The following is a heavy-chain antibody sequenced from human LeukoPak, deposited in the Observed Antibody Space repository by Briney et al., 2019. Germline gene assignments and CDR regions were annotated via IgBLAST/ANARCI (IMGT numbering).Heavy chain of an antibody. CDR2: IWYDEGNK. CDR3: ASTRSTSDWYTRGFEY. CDR1: GFTFRNYG. J-gene: IGHJ4*02. V-gene: IGHV3-33*01. Sequence: GGSLRLSCAASGFTFRNYGMHWVRQAPGKGLEWVAVIWYDEGNKYYADSVKGRFTISRDNSKNTLYLQMNSLRAEDTAVYYCASTRSTSDWYTRGFEYWGQGTLVTVSS. D-gene: IGHD6-19*01.